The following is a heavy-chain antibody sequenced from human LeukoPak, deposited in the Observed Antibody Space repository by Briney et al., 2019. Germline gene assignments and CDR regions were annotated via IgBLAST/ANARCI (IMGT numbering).Heavy chain of an antibody. CDR1: GGSLSSQY. Sequence: PSETLSLTCTVSGGSLSSQYWSWIRQPPGKGLEWIGYIYYRGNTSYNPSLKSRVTISVDTSKNQFSLRLNSVTAADTAVYYCARDIISEYSKSHSHFDPWGQGTLVTVSS. CDR3: ARDIISEYSKSHSHFDP. V-gene: IGHV4-59*11. D-gene: IGHD5-18*01. CDR2: IYYRGNT. J-gene: IGHJ5*02.